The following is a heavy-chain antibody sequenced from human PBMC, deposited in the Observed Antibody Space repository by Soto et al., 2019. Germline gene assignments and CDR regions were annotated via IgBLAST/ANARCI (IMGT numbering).Heavy chain of an antibody. CDR3: ARWWFGEFFDY. CDR1: GGSIRSGDYY. D-gene: IGHD3-10*01. CDR2: IDYSGST. Sequence: QVQLQESGPGLVKPSQTLSLTCTVSGGSIRSGDYYWSWMRQPPGKGLEWIGYIDYSGSTYYNPSLKSRVTISVDTSKNQFSLKLSSVTAADTAVYYCARWWFGEFFDYWGQGTLVTVSS. V-gene: IGHV4-30-4*01. J-gene: IGHJ4*02.